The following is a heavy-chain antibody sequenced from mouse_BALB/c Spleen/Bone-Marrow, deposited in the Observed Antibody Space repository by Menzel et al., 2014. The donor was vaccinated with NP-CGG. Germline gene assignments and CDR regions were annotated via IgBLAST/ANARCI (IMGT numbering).Heavy chain of an antibody. D-gene: IGHD3-1*01. CDR3: ARVGFSFDY. CDR1: GYAFSTYW. J-gene: IGHJ2*01. CDR2: IYPGDGDT. Sequence: VQLQQSGAELVRPGSSVTISCKASGYAFSTYWMNWVKQRPGQGLEWIGQIYPGDGDTNYNGKFKGKATLTADRSSSTASMQLSSLTSEDSAVYFCARVGFSFDYWGQGTTLTVSS. V-gene: IGHV1-80*01.